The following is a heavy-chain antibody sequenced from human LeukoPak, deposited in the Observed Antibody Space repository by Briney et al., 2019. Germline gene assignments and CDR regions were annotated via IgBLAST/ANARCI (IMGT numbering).Heavy chain of an antibody. CDR2: FDPEDGET. CDR3: ATGGAIAVAGKGIDY. CDR1: GHTLSELF. V-gene: IGHV1-24*01. D-gene: IGHD6-19*01. J-gene: IGHJ4*02. Sequence: ASVKVSCKVSGHTLSELFIHWIRQAPGKGLEWMGGFDPEDGETIYAQKFQGRVTMTEDTSTDTAYMELSSLRSEDTAVYYCATGGAIAVAGKGIDYWGQGTLVTVSS.